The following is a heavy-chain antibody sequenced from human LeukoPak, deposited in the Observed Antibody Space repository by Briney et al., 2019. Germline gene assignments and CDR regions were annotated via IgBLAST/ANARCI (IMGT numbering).Heavy chain of an antibody. V-gene: IGHV4-61*08. CDR2: IYYSGST. Sequence: SETLSLTCTVSGGSISSGGYCWSWIRQHPGKGLEWIGYIYYSGSTYYNPSLKSRVTISVDTSKNQFSLKLNSVTAADTAVYYCATWYYDSGGYRYFDYWGQGTLVTVSS. D-gene: IGHD3-22*01. CDR3: ATWYYDSGGYRYFDY. CDR1: GGSISSGGYC. J-gene: IGHJ4*02.